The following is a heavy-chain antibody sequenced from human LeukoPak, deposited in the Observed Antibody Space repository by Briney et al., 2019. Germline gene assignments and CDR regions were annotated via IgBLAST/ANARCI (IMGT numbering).Heavy chain of an antibody. CDR2: IYPGDSDT. CDR3: PRLLRGRAWLQLDFFYYFDV. CDR1: GYSFTTYW. D-gene: IGHD5-24*01. J-gene: IGHJ6*03. V-gene: IGHV5-51*01. Sequence: GESLKISCKGSGYSFTTYWIGWVRQMPGKGLEWMGSIYPGDSDTTYSPSLQGQYTISADKSISTAYLQWSRLKASDTAMYFCPRLLRGRAWLQLDFFYYFDVWGKGTAVTVSS.